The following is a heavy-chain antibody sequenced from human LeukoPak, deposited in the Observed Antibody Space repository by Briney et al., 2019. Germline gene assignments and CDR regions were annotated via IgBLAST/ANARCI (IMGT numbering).Heavy chain of an antibody. Sequence: ASVKVSCQGYRYTLPRHVIRWVRQAPAKGLDWMGWISPSNGNTNYAKKFQGRVTMTTDTSTSTAYMEVRSLRSDDTAMYDCARRVSDKGSFDYSGQGTLVTVSS. CDR2: ISPSNGNT. CDR3: ARRVSDKGSFDY. CDR1: RYTLPRHV. D-gene: IGHD3-10*01. J-gene: IGHJ4*02. V-gene: IGHV1-18*01.